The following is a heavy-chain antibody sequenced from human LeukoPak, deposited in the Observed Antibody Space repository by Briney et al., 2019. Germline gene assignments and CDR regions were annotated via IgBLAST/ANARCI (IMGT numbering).Heavy chain of an antibody. D-gene: IGHD3-22*01. CDR1: GGSISSSSYY. CDR3: AREYYYDSSGYYLSFDY. J-gene: IGHJ4*02. V-gene: IGHV4-39*02. CDR2: IYYSGST. Sequence: SETLSLTCTVSGGSISSSSYYWGWIRQPPGKGLEWIGSIYYSGSTYYNPSLKSRVTMSVDTSKNQFSLKLSSVTAADTAVYYCAREYYYDSSGYYLSFDYWGQGTLVTVSS.